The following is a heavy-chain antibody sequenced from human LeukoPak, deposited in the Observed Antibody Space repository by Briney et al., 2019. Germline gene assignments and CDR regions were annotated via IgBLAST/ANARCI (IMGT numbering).Heavy chain of an antibody. CDR2: ISGFNGHT. D-gene: IGHD3-3*01. CDR1: GYTFTSYG. Sequence: ASVTVSCTASGYTFTSYGINWVRQAPGQGLEWMGWISGFNGHTKDTQKLQGRVTMTTYTSTNTAYMELRSLRSDDTAVYYCARDLAVRSDYFGMDVWGQGTTVTVSS. J-gene: IGHJ6*02. CDR3: ARDLAVRSDYFGMDV. V-gene: IGHV1-18*01.